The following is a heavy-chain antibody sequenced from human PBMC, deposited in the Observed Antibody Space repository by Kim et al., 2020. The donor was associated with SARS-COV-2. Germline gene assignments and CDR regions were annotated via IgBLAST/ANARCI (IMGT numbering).Heavy chain of an antibody. D-gene: IGHD6-13*01. CDR2: ISGSGGST. Sequence: GGSLRLSCAASGFTFSSYAMSWVRQAPGKGLEWVSAISGSGGSTYYADSVKGRFTISRDNSKNTLYLQMNSLRAEDTAVYYCAKGQAGQQLVFVYYYGMDVWGQGTTVTVSS. CDR1: GFTFSSYA. V-gene: IGHV3-23*01. J-gene: IGHJ6*02. CDR3: AKGQAGQQLVFVYYYGMDV.